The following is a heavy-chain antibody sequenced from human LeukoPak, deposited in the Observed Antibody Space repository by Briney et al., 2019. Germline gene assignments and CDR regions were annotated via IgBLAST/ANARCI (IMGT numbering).Heavy chain of an antibody. V-gene: IGHV4-39*07. D-gene: IGHD5-24*01. Sequence: SDTLSLTCTVSGGSISSNNYYWAWIRQPPGKGLEWIGSIYSSGSASYNPSLKSRVTISVDTSKNQFSLKLSSVTAADTAVYYCARGRTQRWLQFSGSLAFDIWGQGTMVTVSS. CDR2: IYSSGSA. J-gene: IGHJ3*02. CDR1: GGSISSNNYY. CDR3: ARGRTQRWLQFSGSLAFDI.